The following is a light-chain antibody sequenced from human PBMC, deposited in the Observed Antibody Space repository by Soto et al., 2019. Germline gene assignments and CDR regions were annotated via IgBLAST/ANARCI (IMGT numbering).Light chain of an antibody. CDR3: QQYNNWPLP. Sequence: TEAPPTLSLAPGQIASLPCRASQSVRNNLAWYQQKPGQAPRLLIYGASTRATGIPARFSGSGYGTEFTLTISSLQSEDFAVYYCQQYNNWPLPLGGGTKVDIK. V-gene: IGKV3-15*01. CDR2: GAS. J-gene: IGKJ4*01. CDR1: QSVRNN.